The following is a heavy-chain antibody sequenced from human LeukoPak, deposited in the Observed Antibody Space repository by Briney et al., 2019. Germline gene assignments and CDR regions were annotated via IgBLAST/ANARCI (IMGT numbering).Heavy chain of an antibody. CDR3: ARDWGRTNWFDP. Sequence: GASVKVSCKASGYTFTSYGISWVRQAPGQGLEWMGWISAYNGNTNYAQKLQGRVTMTTDTSTSTAHMELRSLRSDDTAVYYCARDWGRTNWFDPWGQGTLVTVSS. J-gene: IGHJ5*02. CDR1: GYTFTSYG. D-gene: IGHD3-16*01. V-gene: IGHV1-18*01. CDR2: ISAYNGNT.